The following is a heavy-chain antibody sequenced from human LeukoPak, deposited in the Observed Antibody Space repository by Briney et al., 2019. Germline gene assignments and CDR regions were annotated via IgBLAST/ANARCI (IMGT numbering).Heavy chain of an antibody. CDR1: GGSINCYY. Sequence: SETLSLTCTVSGGSINCYYWTWIRQPPGKGLEWLGYISDSGSTNFNTPLKSRVTIPVNSCKTDFSLRIKSVDAAGPAVYYCARVFRGAVTPNWFGPWGQGTLVTVSS. D-gene: IGHD4-17*01. CDR2: ISDSGST. J-gene: IGHJ5*02. V-gene: IGHV4-59*01. CDR3: ARVFRGAVTPNWFGP.